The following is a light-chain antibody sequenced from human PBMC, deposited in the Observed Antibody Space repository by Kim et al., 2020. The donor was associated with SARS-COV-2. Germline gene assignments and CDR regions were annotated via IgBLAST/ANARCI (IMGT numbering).Light chain of an antibody. CDR1: QGIRNY. Sequence: DIQMTQSPSSLSASVGDRVTITCRASQGIRNYLDWFQQKPGKAPKSLISSTSTLQSGVPSKFSGSESGTDFTITINSMQPDGFATYYCQQYNSYPWTFGQGTKVDIK. CDR2: STS. CDR3: QQYNSYPWT. J-gene: IGKJ1*01. V-gene: IGKV1-16*02.